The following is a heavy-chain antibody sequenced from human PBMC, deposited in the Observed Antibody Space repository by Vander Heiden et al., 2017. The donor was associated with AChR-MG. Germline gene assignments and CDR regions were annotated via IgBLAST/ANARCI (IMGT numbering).Heavy chain of an antibody. CDR3: ARGTSIAARPIDY. V-gene: IGHV4-59*01. Sequence: QVQLQESGPGLVKPSATLSPTCTVPVGPISSYYWSWIRQPPGKGLEWIGYIYYSGSTNYNPSLKSRVTISVDTSKNQFSLKLSSVTAADTAVYYCARGTSIAARPIDYWGQGTLVTVSS. D-gene: IGHD6-6*01. J-gene: IGHJ4*02. CDR2: IYYSGST. CDR1: VGPISSYY.